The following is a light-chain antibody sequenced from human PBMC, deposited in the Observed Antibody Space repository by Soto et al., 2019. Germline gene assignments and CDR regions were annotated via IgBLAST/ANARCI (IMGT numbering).Light chain of an antibody. Sequence: EIVMTQSPATLSVSPGERATLSCRASQSISSNLAWYQQKPGQAPRLLIYGASTRATGIPARFSGSGSGTVFTLTISSLQSEDFAVYYCQQYNNWPPDTFGPGTKVDIK. CDR1: QSISSN. CDR2: GAS. J-gene: IGKJ3*01. V-gene: IGKV3-15*01. CDR3: QQYNNWPPDT.